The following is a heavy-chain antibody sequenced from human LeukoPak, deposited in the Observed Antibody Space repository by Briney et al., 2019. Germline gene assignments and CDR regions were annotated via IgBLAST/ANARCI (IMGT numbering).Heavy chain of an antibody. CDR1: GFTFSSYS. Sequence: GGSLRLSCAASGFTFSSYSMNWFRQARGRGLEWVSYISSSSSTIYYADSVKGRFTISRDNAKNSLYLQMNSLRAEDTAVYYCARDEAAARTGFDYWGQGTLVTVSS. CDR2: ISSSSSTI. V-gene: IGHV3-48*01. D-gene: IGHD6-13*01. J-gene: IGHJ4*02. CDR3: ARDEAAARTGFDY.